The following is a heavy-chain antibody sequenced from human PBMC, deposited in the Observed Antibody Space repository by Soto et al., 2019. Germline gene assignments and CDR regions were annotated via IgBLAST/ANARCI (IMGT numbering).Heavy chain of an antibody. CDR2: INPSGGST. CDR1: GYTFTSYY. D-gene: IGHD6-19*01. J-gene: IGHJ5*02. CDR3: AREGIAVAGQNWFDP. Sequence: ASVKVSCKASGYTFTSYYMHWVRQAPGQGLEWMGIINPSGGSTSYAQKFQGRVTMTRDTSTSTVYMELSSLRSEDTAVYYCAREGIAVAGQNWFDPWGQGTLVTVSS. V-gene: IGHV1-46*01.